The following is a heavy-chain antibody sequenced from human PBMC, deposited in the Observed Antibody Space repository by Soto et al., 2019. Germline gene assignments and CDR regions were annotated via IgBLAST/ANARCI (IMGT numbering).Heavy chain of an antibody. D-gene: IGHD5-12*01. CDR3: TTAHPRGPDY. V-gene: IGHV3-15*01. Sequence: EVQLVDSGGGLVKPGESIRLSCAASGFTFSNARMNWVRQAPGKGLEWVGHIRSETDGGTVVYPAPVKGRIIIPRDDSRNTMYLQMNNRKTEDTAVYYCTTAHPRGPDYWGQGTLVTVSS. CDR1: GFTFSNAR. CDR2: IRSETDGGTV. J-gene: IGHJ4*02.